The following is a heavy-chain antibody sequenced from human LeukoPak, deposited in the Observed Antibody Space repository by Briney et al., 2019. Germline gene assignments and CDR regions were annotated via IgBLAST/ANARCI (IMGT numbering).Heavy chain of an antibody. CDR2: ISGYNGNT. V-gene: IGHV1-18*01. CDR1: GYTFTSYG. D-gene: IGHD4/OR15-4a*01. CDR3: ARAWNGCSDY. J-gene: IGHJ4*02. Sequence: GASVKVSCTASGYTFTSYGMGWVRQAPGQGLEWMGWISGYNGNTNCAQKLQDRVTMTTDTSTSTAYMELRSLRSDDTAVYYCARAWNGCSDYWGQGTLVTVSS.